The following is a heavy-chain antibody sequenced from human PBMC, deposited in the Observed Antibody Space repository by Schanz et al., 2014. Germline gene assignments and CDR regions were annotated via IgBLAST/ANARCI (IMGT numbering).Heavy chain of an antibody. CDR2: ISPYNGNT. J-gene: IGHJ4*02. D-gene: IGHD4-17*01. Sequence: QVQLVQSGAEVKKPGASVKVSCKTSGYTFSSYGITWVRQAPGQGLEWMGWISPYNGNTNYAPKVQGRVTMTTDTSTSTSYMELTSLRFDDTAVYYCATGYGDSPTDFWGQGTLVTVSS. CDR3: ATGYGDSPTDF. V-gene: IGHV1-18*01. CDR1: GYTFSSYG.